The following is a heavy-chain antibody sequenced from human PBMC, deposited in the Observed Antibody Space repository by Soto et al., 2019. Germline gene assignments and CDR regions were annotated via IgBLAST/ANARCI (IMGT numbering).Heavy chain of an antibody. D-gene: IGHD3-3*01. V-gene: IGHV1-58*01. Sequence: SVKVSCKASGFTFTSSAVQWVRQARGQRLEWIGWIVVGSGNTNYAQKFQERVTITRDMSTSTAYMELSRLRSDDTAVYYCARGRRDITIFGVAIYGMDVWGQGTTVTVSS. CDR3: ARGRRDITIFGVAIYGMDV. J-gene: IGHJ6*02. CDR2: IVVGSGNT. CDR1: GFTFTSSA.